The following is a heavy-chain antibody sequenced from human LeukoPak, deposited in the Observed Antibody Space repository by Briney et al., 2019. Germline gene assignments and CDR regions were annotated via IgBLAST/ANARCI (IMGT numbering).Heavy chain of an antibody. J-gene: IGHJ4*02. Sequence: PGGSLRLSCAASGFTFSSYAMSWVRQAPGKGLEWVSGISGGGGTTFYADSVKGRFTISRDNSKNTLHLQMNDLRTEDTAIYYCANRIVTTIGGYWGQGTLVTVSS. CDR2: ISGGGGTT. V-gene: IGHV3-23*01. D-gene: IGHD5-12*01. CDR3: ANRIVTTIGGY. CDR1: GFTFSSYA.